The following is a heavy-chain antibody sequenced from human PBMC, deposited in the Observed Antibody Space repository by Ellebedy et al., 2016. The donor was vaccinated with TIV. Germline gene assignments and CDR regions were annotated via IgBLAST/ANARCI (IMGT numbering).Heavy chain of an antibody. CDR2: ISSSSSYT. CDR1: GFTFSSYS. CDR3: AKGLVVAATDGMDV. J-gene: IGHJ6*02. Sequence: GESLKISXAASGFTFSSYSMNWVRQAPGKGLEWVSSISSSSSYTNYADSVKGRFTISRDNAKNSLYLQMNSLRAEDTAVYYCAKGLVVAATDGMDVWGQGTTVTVSS. V-gene: IGHV3-21*01. D-gene: IGHD2-15*01.